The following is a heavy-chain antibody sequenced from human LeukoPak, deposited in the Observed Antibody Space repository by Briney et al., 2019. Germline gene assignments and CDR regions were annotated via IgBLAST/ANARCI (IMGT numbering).Heavy chain of an antibody. D-gene: IGHD3-22*01. CDR2: IYYSGST. J-gene: IGHJ3*02. V-gene: IGHV4-39*07. CDR1: GGSISSSIYY. CDR3: ARAPYDSSGNDAFDI. Sequence: SETLSLTCTVSGGSISSSIYYWGWIRQPPGKGLEWIGSIYYSGSTYYNPSLKSRVTISVDTSKNQFSLKLSSVTAADTAVYYCARAPYDSSGNDAFDIWGQGTMVTVSS.